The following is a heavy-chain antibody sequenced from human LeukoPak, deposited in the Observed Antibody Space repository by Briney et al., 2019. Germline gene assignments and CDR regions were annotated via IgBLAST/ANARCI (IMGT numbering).Heavy chain of an antibody. CDR3: ARADFIDAGPYVIAP. CDR2: INTKTGRT. Sequence: ASVRVSCKTSGYTFTDYYIHWVRQAPGQGLEWMGWINTKTGRTSFARTFQGRVTLTRDPSITTAYMDMAWLTSDDTAIYFCARADFIDAGPYVIAPWGQGTLVTVSS. CDR1: GYTFTDYY. D-gene: IGHD3-3*01. J-gene: IGHJ5*02. V-gene: IGHV1-2*02.